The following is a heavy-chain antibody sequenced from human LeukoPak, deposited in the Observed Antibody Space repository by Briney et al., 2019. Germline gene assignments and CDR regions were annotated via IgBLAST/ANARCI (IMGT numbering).Heavy chain of an antibody. Sequence: GGSLRLSCAASAFTFTSFAMTWVRQAPGKGLEWVSTIGGSGGGTFYADSAKGRFTISRDNSKNTLYLQMNSLRVDDTAVYYRAKGSSSGWSKFDYWGQGTLVTVSS. CDR1: AFTFTSFA. CDR3: AKGSSSGWSKFDY. V-gene: IGHV3-23*01. J-gene: IGHJ4*02. D-gene: IGHD6-19*01. CDR2: IGGSGGGT.